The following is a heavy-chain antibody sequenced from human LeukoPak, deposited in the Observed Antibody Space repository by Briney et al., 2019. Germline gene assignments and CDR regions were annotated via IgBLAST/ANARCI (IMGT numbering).Heavy chain of an antibody. CDR3: VRDLT. D-gene: IGHD4/OR15-4a*01. J-gene: IGHJ4*02. V-gene: IGHV3-64D*06. Sequence: RGSLRLSCSASGFTFSASAMHWVRQAPGKGPQFVSAITSDGRSTYYADSVKGRFTISRDNSENTLYLQMSSVRPEDTAVYYCVRDLTWGQGTLVTVSS. CDR2: ITSDGRST. CDR1: GFTFSASA.